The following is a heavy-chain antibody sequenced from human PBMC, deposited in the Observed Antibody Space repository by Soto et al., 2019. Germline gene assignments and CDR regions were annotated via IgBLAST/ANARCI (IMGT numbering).Heavy chain of an antibody. J-gene: IGHJ6*02. D-gene: IGHD2-2*01. Sequence: GASVKVSCKASGYTFTSYYMHWVRQAPGQGLEWMGIINPSGGSTSYAQKFQGRVTMTRDTSTSTVYMELSSLRSEDTAVYYCARDLLMEIGVGPARSPNIVLVPAAMWGQGTTVTISS. CDR1: GYTFTSYY. CDR3: ARDLLMEIGVGPARSPNIVLVPAAM. V-gene: IGHV1-46*01. CDR2: INPSGGST.